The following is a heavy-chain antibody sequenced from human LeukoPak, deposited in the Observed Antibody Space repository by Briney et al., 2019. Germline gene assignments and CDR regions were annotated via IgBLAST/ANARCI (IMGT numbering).Heavy chain of an antibody. CDR1: KFNFNSYS. Sequence: PGGSLRLSCTASKFNFNSYSLNWVRQDPRKGLVWVSRINGDGRNINYADSVRGRFTISRDNAKNTLYLQMNTLRVEDTAVYYCSRDLMVYDVSTGLHHYYMDVWGQGTTVTVSS. V-gene: IGHV3-74*01. CDR2: INGDGRNI. D-gene: IGHD3-9*01. J-gene: IGHJ6*02. CDR3: SRDLMVYDVSTGLHHYYMDV.